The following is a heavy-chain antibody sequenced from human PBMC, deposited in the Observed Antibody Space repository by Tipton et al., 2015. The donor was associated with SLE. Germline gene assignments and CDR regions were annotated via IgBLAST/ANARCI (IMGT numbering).Heavy chain of an antibody. Sequence: TLSLTCTVSGGSISSSSHYWGWIRQPPGKGLEWIGRIYYSGNTYYNPSLKSRVTISVDTSKNQFSLTLSSVTAADTAVYYCASLDGHDAFDIWGLGTMVTVSS. CDR1: GGSISSSSHY. V-gene: IGHV4-39*01. CDR2: IYYSGNT. CDR3: ASLDGHDAFDI. D-gene: IGHD5-24*01. J-gene: IGHJ3*02.